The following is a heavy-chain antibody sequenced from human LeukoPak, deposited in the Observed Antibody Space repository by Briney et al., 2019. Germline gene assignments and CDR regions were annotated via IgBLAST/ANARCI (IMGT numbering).Heavy chain of an antibody. CDR1: GYTSTGYY. J-gene: IGHJ5*02. Sequence: ASVKVSCKASGYTSTGYYMHWVRQAPGQGLEWMGWINPNSGGTNYAQKFQGWVTMTRDTSISTAYMELSRLRSDDTAVYYCARELRLGELSLYAWGQGTLVTVSS. CDR3: ARELRLGELSLYA. CDR2: INPNSGGT. V-gene: IGHV1-2*04. D-gene: IGHD3-16*02.